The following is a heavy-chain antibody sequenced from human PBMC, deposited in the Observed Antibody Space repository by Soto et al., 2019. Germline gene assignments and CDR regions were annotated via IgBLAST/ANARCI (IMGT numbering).Heavy chain of an antibody. CDR3: ARGPHFYSSSWPYYFDY. Sequence: SETLSLTCVVYGASSNAKYWSWTRHLPGKRQVCSGEINHSGSTNYNPCLKSQVTISVDTSKNQFSLKLSSVTAADTAVYYCARGPHFYSSSWPYYFDYWGQGTLVTVSS. CDR1: GASSNAKY. J-gene: IGHJ4*02. D-gene: IGHD6-13*01. CDR2: INHSGST. V-gene: IGHV4-34*01.